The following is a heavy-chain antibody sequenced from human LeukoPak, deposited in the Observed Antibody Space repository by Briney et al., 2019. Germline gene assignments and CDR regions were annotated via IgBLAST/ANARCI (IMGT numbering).Heavy chain of an antibody. CDR1: GGSISSANYY. CDR2: VYNSGST. J-gene: IGHJ5*02. CDR3: ARDTGQYAPGTPGFTRLDP. Sequence: SSETLSLTCTVSGGSISSANYYWGWIRQPPGRGLEWIGSVYNSGSTYYNPSLKSRVIVSLAMSQNQFSLRLTSVTAADTAVYYCARDTGQYAPGTPGFTRLDPWGQGALVTVSS. V-gene: IGHV4-39*07. D-gene: IGHD3-10*01.